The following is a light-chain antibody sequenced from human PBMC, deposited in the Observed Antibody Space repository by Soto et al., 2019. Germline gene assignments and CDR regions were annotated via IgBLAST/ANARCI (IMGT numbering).Light chain of an antibody. CDR3: QQRSNWPPLVT. J-gene: IGKJ2*01. V-gene: IGKV3-11*01. Sequence: EIVLTQSPATLSLSPGERATLSCRASQSVSSYLAWYQQKPGQAPRLLIYDAPNRATGIPARFSGSGSGTDFTLTISSLEPEDFAVYYCQQRSNWPPLVTFGQGTKLEIK. CDR1: QSVSSY. CDR2: DAP.